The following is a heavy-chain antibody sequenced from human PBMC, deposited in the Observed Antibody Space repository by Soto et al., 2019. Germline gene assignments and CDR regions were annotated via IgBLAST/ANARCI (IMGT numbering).Heavy chain of an antibody. Sequence: EVQLLESGGGLVQPGGSLRLSCETSGFTFSSYVMSWVRQAPGNGLEWVSGISDSGASTNYADSVKGRFTISRDNSKNTMHLQMNSLRAEDTAVYYCAKTLYDDPWSGLMDVWGKGTTVIVSS. D-gene: IGHD3-3*01. CDR2: ISDSGAST. V-gene: IGHV3-23*01. J-gene: IGHJ6*03. CDR1: GFTFSSYV. CDR3: AKTLYDDPWSGLMDV.